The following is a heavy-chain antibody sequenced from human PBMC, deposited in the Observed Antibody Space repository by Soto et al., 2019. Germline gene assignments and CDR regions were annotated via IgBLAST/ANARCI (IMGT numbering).Heavy chain of an antibody. D-gene: IGHD6-6*01. V-gene: IGHV3-23*01. Sequence: GGSLRLSCAASGFTFSSYAMSWVRQAPGKGLEWVSAISGSGGSTYYADSVKGRFTISRDNSKNTLYLQMNSLRAEDTAVYYCAKVKGSSSLDYYYYYGMDVWGQGTTVTVSS. J-gene: IGHJ6*02. CDR2: ISGSGGST. CDR3: AKVKGSSSLDYYYYYGMDV. CDR1: GFTFSSYA.